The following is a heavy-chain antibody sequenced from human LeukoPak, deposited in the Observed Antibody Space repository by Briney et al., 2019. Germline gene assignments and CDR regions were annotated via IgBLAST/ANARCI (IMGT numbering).Heavy chain of an antibody. J-gene: IGHJ4*02. Sequence: TSETLSLTCAVYGGSFSGYYWSWIRQPPGKGLEWIGQITHSGSTNYNPSLKSRVTISVDTSKNQFSLKLNSVTAADTAVYYCARGQGGISAAGHYFDYWGQGTLVTVSP. CDR2: ITHSGST. CDR1: GGSFSGYY. V-gene: IGHV4-34*01. D-gene: IGHD6-13*01. CDR3: ARGQGGISAAGHYFDY.